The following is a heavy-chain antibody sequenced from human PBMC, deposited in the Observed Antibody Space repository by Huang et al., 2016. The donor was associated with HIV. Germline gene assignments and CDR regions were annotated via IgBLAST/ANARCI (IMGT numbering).Heavy chain of an antibody. CDR2: IRSKADYYAT. D-gene: IGHD1-1*01. Sequence: EVQLVESGGGLVQPGGSLKISCAASGFTFSDSAVHWVRQAPGQGLGWIGRIRSKADYYATGYSVSATGRFSISRDDSKNMAYLQIHSLRTDDTAMYFCARPTPGTTQFDHWGPGTLVTVAS. V-gene: IGHV3-73*01. CDR1: GFTFSDSA. J-gene: IGHJ4*02. CDR3: ARPTPGTTQFDH.